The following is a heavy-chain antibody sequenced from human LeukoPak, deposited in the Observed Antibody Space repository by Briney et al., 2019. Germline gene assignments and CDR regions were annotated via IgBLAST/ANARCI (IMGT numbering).Heavy chain of an antibody. V-gene: IGHV1-18*01. CDR2: ISAYNGNT. D-gene: IGHD3-10*01. Sequence: GASVKVSCKASGYTFTSYGISWVRQAPGQGLEWMGWISAYNGNTNYAQKLQGRVTMTTDTSTSTAYMELRSLRSDDTAVYYCARVPPWYRGFGELSHGGQGTLVTVSS. J-gene: IGHJ4*02. CDR1: GYTFTSYG. CDR3: ARVPPWYRGFGELSH.